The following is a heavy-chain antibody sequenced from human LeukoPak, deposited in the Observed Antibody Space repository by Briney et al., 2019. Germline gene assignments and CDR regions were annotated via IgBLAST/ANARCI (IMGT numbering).Heavy chain of an antibody. D-gene: IGHD3-10*01. CDR2: INHSGST. Sequence: SGTLSLTCAVYGGSFSGYYWSWIRQPPGKGLEWIGEINHSGSTNYNPSLKSRVTISVDTSKNQFSLKLSSVTAADTAVYYCARGAPYYYGSGSTFDYWGQGTLVTVSP. V-gene: IGHV4-34*01. J-gene: IGHJ4*02. CDR3: ARGAPYYYGSGSTFDY. CDR1: GGSFSGYY.